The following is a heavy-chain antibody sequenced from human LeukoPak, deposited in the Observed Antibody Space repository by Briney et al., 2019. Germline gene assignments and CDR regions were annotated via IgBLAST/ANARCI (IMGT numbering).Heavy chain of an antibody. CDR3: ARGYYDSSGYLISYNWFDP. CDR2: IYTTGST. CDR1: GGSISSYY. J-gene: IGHJ5*02. Sequence: SETLSLTCTVSGGSISSYYWSWIRQPAGKGLEWIGRIYTTGSTNYNPSLKSRVTMSVDTSKNQFSLKLSSVTAADTAVYYCARGYYDSSGYLISYNWFDPWGQGTLVTVSS. V-gene: IGHV4-4*07. D-gene: IGHD3-22*01.